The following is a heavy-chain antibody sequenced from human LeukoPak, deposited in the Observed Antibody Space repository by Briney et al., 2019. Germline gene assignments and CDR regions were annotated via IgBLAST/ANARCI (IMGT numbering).Heavy chain of an antibody. CDR1: RFTFSSYA. Sequence: GGSLRLSCAASRFTFSSYAMSWVRQAPGKGLEWVSAISGSGGSTYYADSVKGRFTISRDNSKNTLYLQMNSLRAEDTAVYYCAKVAIDYGSGSYYVSLYYFDYWGQGTLVTVSS. CDR2: ISGSGGST. CDR3: AKVAIDYGSGSYYVSLYYFDY. V-gene: IGHV3-23*01. J-gene: IGHJ4*02. D-gene: IGHD3-10*01.